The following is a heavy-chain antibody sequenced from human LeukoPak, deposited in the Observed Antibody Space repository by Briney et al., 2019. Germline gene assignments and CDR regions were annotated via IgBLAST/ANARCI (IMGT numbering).Heavy chain of an antibody. CDR3: TTDWTYGSGYDY. CDR1: GFTFSNAW. J-gene: IGHJ4*02. CDR2: IKSKTDGGTT. V-gene: IGHV3-15*01. D-gene: IGHD5-12*01. Sequence: GGSLRLSCAASGFTFSNAWMSWVRQAPGKGLEWVGRIKSKTDGGTTDYAAPVKGRFTISRDDSKNTLYLQMNSLKTEDTAVYYCTTDWTYGSGYDYWGQGTLVTVSS.